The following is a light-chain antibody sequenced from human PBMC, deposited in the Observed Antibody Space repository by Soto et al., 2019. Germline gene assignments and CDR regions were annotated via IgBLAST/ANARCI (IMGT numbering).Light chain of an antibody. J-gene: IGKJ2*01. CDR2: GAS. CDR3: QQYYSIPFT. V-gene: IGKV4-1*01. CDR1: QSVLYNSNNKNH. Sequence: DFVMTQAPDSLAVSLGERATINCKSSQSVLYNSNNKNHLGWFQQKPGHPPKLLIYGASFRPSGVPDRFSGSGSGTDFTLTISSLQAEDVAVYYCQQYYSIPFTFGQATQVDIK.